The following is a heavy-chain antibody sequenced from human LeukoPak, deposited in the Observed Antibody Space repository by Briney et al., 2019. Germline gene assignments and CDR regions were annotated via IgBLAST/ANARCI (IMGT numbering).Heavy chain of an antibody. CDR2: TNHSGST. CDR1: GGSFSGYY. D-gene: IGHD6-19*01. Sequence: TSETLSLTXAVYGGSFSGYYWSWIRQPPGKGLEWIGETNHSGSTNYNPSLKSRVTISVDTSKNQFSLKLSSVTAADTAVYYCARSLRYSSGWYPQYFQHWGQGTLVTVSS. J-gene: IGHJ1*01. CDR3: ARSLRYSSGWYPQYFQH. V-gene: IGHV4-34*01.